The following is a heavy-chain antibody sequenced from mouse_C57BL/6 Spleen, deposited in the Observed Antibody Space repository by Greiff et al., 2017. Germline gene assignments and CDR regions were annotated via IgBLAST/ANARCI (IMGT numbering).Heavy chain of an antibody. V-gene: IGHV2-5*01. J-gene: IGHJ4*01. CDR1: GFSLTSYG. CDR2: IWRGGST. CDR3: AKNPYYGYDADGYYAMDY. Sequence: QVQLQQSGPGLVQPSQSLSITCTVSGFSLTSYGVHWVRQSPGKGLEWLGVIWRGGSTDYNAAFMSRLSITKDNSKSQVFFKMNSLQADDTAIYYCAKNPYYGYDADGYYAMDYWGQGTSVTVSS. D-gene: IGHD2-9*01.